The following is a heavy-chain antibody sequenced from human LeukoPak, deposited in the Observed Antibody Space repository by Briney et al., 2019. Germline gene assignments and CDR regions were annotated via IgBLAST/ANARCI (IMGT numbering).Heavy chain of an antibody. D-gene: IGHD3-3*01. V-gene: IGHV3-21*04. CDR2: ISSSSGYI. CDR1: WLTDSIFR. CDR3: ARDRKRFDY. J-gene: IGHJ4*02. Sequence: PGGSLRLSPSPSWLTDSIFRGLLRRRAPGKGLEWLSSISSSSGYIYYADSLKGRFTLSSDNAKNSLYLQMNSLSAPDTAVSYCARDRKRFDYWGQGTVVTVSA.